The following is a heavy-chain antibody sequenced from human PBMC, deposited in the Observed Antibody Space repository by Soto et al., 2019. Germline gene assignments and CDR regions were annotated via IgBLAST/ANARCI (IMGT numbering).Heavy chain of an antibody. CDR2: ISYDGSNK. Sequence: QVQLVESGGGVVQPGRSLRLSCAASGFTFSSYGMHWVRQAPGKGLEWVAVISYDGSNKYYADSVKGRFTISRDNSKNTLDLQMSSLRAEDTAVYYCAKDPRQWLVKGGFDYWGQGTLVTVSS. J-gene: IGHJ4*02. CDR3: AKDPRQWLVKGGFDY. D-gene: IGHD6-19*01. V-gene: IGHV3-30*18. CDR1: GFTFSSYG.